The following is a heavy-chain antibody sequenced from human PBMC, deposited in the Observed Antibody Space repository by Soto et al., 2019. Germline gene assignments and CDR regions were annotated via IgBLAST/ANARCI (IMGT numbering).Heavy chain of an antibody. J-gene: IGHJ6*02. Sequence: QVQLVESGGGVVQPGRSLRLSCAASGFTFSSYGMHWVRQAPGKGLEWVAVISYDGSNKYYADSVKGRFTISRDNSKNTLYLQMNSLRAEDTAVYYCAKDLSAGYYLYPKYGMDVWGQGTTVTVSS. CDR2: ISYDGSNK. CDR1: GFTFSSYG. D-gene: IGHD3-22*01. V-gene: IGHV3-30*18. CDR3: AKDLSAGYYLYPKYGMDV.